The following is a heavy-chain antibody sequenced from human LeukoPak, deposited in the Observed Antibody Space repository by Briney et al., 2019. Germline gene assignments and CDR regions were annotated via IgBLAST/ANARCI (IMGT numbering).Heavy chain of an antibody. CDR1: GGSFSGYY. J-gene: IGHJ4*02. V-gene: IGHV4-59*10. Sequence: SETLSLTCAVYGGSFSGYYWSWIRQPAGKGLEWIGRIYTSGSTNYNPSLKSRVTMSVDTSKNQFSLKLSSVTAADTAVYYCARSFGVVTHFDYWGQGTLVTVSS. CDR3: ARSFGVVTHFDY. CDR2: IYTSGST. D-gene: IGHD3-3*01.